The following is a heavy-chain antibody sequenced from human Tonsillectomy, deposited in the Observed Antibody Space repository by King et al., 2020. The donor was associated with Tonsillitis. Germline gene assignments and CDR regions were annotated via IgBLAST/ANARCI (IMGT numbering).Heavy chain of an antibody. CDR3: SSEGQDYNSGWLDLYFFES. CDR1: GFSFSDAW. CDR2: IKTKSDGETT. D-gene: IGHD6-19*01. V-gene: IGHV3-15*01. J-gene: IGHJ4*02. Sequence: VQLVESGGGVVKPGGSLRLSCAGSGFSFSDAWMSWVRQAPGKGLEWVGRIKTKSDGETTDYSAPVKGRFTISRDDSKNTVYLQMHSLKAEDTAVYYCSSEGQDYNSGWLDLYFFESWGQGTLVTVSS.